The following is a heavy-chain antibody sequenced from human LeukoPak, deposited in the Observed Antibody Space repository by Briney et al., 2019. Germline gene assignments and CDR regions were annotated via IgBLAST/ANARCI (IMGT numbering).Heavy chain of an antibody. D-gene: IGHD2-21*01. Sequence: EASVKVSCKASGGTFSSYAISWVRQAPGQGLEWMGGIIPIFGTANYAQKFQGRVTITADESTSTAYMELSSLRSEDTAVYYCARGAGDPRYQIAYCGGDCYSNWYFDLWGRGTLVTVSS. V-gene: IGHV1-69*13. J-gene: IGHJ2*01. CDR3: ARGAGDPRYQIAYCGGDCYSNWYFDL. CDR1: GGTFSSYA. CDR2: IIPIFGTA.